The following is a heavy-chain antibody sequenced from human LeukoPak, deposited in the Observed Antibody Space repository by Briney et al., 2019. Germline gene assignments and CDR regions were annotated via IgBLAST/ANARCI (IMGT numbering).Heavy chain of an antibody. J-gene: IGHJ4*02. Sequence: PGGSLRLSCVASGFIFRDYAMSWVRQAPAGGLEWVSSLRGDGETFYTESVKGRFTLSRDHSRNTVYLQLSNLRVEDTAVYYCAKASWVSSADAVLWGQGTLVTVS. CDR1: GFIFRDYA. CDR2: LRGDGET. CDR3: AKASWVSSADAVL. D-gene: IGHD3-16*01. V-gene: IGHV3-23*01.